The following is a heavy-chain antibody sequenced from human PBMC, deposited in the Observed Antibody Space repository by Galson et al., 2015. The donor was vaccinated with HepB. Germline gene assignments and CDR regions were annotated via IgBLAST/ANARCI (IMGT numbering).Heavy chain of an antibody. CDR2: ISSNGGST. D-gene: IGHD6-19*01. Sequence: SLRLSCAASGFTFSSYSMNWVRQAPGKGLEYVSAISSNGGSTYYADSVKGRFTISRDNSKNTLYLQMSSLRAEDTAVYYCVKDQAWGIAVAGVFDYWGQGTLVTVSS. V-gene: IGHV3-64D*06. J-gene: IGHJ4*02. CDR3: VKDQAWGIAVAGVFDY. CDR1: GFTFSSYS.